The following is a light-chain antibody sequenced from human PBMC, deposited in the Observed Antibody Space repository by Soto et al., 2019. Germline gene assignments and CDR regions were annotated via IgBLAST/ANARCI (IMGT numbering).Light chain of an antibody. CDR2: EVS. V-gene: IGLV2-14*01. Sequence: QSVLTQPASVSGSPGQSITISCTGTSSDVGGYNYVSWYQQHPGKAPKLMIYEVSNRPSGASNRFSGSKSGNTASLTISGLQAEDEAHYYCSSYTSSSTLLYVFGTGTKLTVL. CDR1: SSDVGGYNY. J-gene: IGLJ1*01. CDR3: SSYTSSSTLLYV.